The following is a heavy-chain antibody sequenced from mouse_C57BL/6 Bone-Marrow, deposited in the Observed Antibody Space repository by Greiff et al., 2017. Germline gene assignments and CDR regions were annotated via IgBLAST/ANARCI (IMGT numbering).Heavy chain of an antibody. CDR3: TTVIHGSSSEGFAY. Sequence: EVQLQQSGAELVRPGASVKLSCTASGFNFKDDYMHWVKQRPEQGLAWIGWIDPESGDTEYASKFQGKATITADTSYNTAYLQLSSLTSEDPAVYDCTTVIHGSSSEGFAYWGQGTLVTVSA. V-gene: IGHV14-4*01. CDR1: GFNFKDDY. D-gene: IGHD1-1*01. CDR2: IDPESGDT. J-gene: IGHJ3*01.